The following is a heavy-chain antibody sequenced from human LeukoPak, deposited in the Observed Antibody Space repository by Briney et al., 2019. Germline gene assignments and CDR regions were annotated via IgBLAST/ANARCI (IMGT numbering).Heavy chain of an antibody. V-gene: IGHV4-39*01. Sequence: PSETLSLTCTVSGGSISSSSYYWGWIRQPPGKGLEWIGSIYYSGSTYYNPSLKSRVTISVDTSKNQFSLKLSSVTAADTAVYYCARQGIAAAEGPYYYYGMDVWGQGTTVTVSS. D-gene: IGHD6-13*01. CDR1: GGSISSSSYY. CDR3: ARQGIAAAEGPYYYYGMDV. CDR2: IYYSGST. J-gene: IGHJ6*02.